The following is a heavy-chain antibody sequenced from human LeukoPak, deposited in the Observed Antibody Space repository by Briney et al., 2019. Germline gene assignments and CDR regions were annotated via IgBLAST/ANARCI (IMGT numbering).Heavy chain of an antibody. CDR3: ARDVYSSGWYLPDY. CDR2: IYSGGST. V-gene: IGHV3-53*01. CDR1: GFTVSSNY. Sequence: GGSLRLSCAASGFTVSSNYMSWVRQAPGKGLEWVSVIYSGGSTYYADSVKGRFTISRDNSKNTLYLQMNSLRAEDTAVYYCARDVYSSGWYLPDYWSQGTLVTVSS. D-gene: IGHD6-19*01. J-gene: IGHJ4*02.